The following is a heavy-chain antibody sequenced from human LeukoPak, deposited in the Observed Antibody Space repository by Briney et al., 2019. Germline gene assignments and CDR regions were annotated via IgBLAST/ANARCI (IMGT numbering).Heavy chain of an antibody. CDR3: ARLNTNWGFQVDH. Sequence: SETLSLTCTVSGGSISGFYWSWMRQPPGKGLEWIGYIYYRGNTNYNPSLNSRVTMSVDTSKNQLSLKLSSVTAADTAVYYCARLNTNWGFQVDHWGQGTLVTVSS. D-gene: IGHD7-27*01. V-gene: IGHV4-59*08. J-gene: IGHJ4*02. CDR2: IYYRGNT. CDR1: GGSISGFY.